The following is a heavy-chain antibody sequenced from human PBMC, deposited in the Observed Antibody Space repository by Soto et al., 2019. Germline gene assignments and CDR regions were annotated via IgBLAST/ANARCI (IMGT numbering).Heavy chain of an antibody. Sequence: EVQLVESGGGLVQPGGSLRLSCAASGFTFRTYWLSWVRQVPGKGLEWVANINLDGSEKNYVDSVKGRFTISRDNARNSLYLQMSSLRAEDTALYYCARDGSTSWYSYDYHGTDVWGQGTTVTVSS. CDR2: INLDGSEK. CDR3: ARDGSTSWYSYDYHGTDV. D-gene: IGHD5-18*01. CDR1: GFTFRTYW. J-gene: IGHJ6*02. V-gene: IGHV3-7*05.